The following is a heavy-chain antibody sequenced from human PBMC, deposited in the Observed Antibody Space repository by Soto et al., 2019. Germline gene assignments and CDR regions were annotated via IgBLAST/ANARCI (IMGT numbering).Heavy chain of an antibody. CDR3: ARDRIMITFGGVIVGGYYYYYGMDV. CDR2: ISSSGSTI. Sequence: RGSLRISCAASGFTCSSYEMNWVRQAPGKGMEWVSYISSSGSTIYYADSVKGRFTISRDNAKNSLYLQMNSLRAEDTAVYYCARDRIMITFGGVIVGGYYYYYGMDVWGQGTTVTVSS. V-gene: IGHV3-48*03. CDR1: GFTCSSYE. D-gene: IGHD3-16*02. J-gene: IGHJ6*02.